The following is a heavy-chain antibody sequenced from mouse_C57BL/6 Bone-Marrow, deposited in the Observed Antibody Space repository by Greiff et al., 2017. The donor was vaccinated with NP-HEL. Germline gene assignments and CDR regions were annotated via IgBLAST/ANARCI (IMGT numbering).Heavy chain of an antibody. CDR2: IDPENGDT. CDR1: GFNIKDDY. V-gene: IGHV14-4*01. Sequence: EVKLQESGAELVRPGASVKLSCTASGFNIKDDYMHWVKQRPEQGLEWIGWIDPENGDTEYASKFQGKATITADTSSNTAYLKLSSLTSEDTAVYYCTTFITTVVEGFDYWGQGTTLTVSS. J-gene: IGHJ2*01. D-gene: IGHD1-1*01. CDR3: TTFITTVVEGFDY.